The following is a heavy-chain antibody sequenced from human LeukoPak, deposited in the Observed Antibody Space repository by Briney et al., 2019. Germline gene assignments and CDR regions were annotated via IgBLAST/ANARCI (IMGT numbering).Heavy chain of an antibody. J-gene: IGHJ4*02. V-gene: IGHV3-48*01. Sequence: GGSLRLSCAASGFTFSSYTMNWVRQAPGRRLEWVSSISSSTSTIHYADSVKGRFTIFRDNAKNSLYLQMNSLRAEDTAVYFCARDYYGDYYFDYWGQGTLVTVSS. CDR3: ARDYYGDYYFDY. CDR2: ISSSTSTI. CDR1: GFTFSSYT. D-gene: IGHD4-17*01.